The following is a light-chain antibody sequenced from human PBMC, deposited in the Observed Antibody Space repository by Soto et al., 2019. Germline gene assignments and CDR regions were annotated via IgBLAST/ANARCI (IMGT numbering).Light chain of an antibody. Sequence: GDRVTIACRASQSINSWLAWYQQKPGKAPKVIIYDTSSLESGVPSRFSGSGSGTDFTLTISRLEPEDFAVYYCQQYGSSPFTFGGGTKVDIK. CDR3: QQYGSSPFT. V-gene: IGKV1-5*01. J-gene: IGKJ4*01. CDR2: DTS. CDR1: QSINSW.